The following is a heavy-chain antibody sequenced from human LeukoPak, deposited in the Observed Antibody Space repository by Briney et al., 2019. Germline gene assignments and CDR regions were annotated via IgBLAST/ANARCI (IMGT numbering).Heavy chain of an antibody. V-gene: IGHV4-59*01. Sequence: SETLSLTCTVSGGSINSYYWSWIRQPPGRGLEWIGHVFYTGTSNYNPSLKGRATISIDTSKNQFSLTLSPVTAADKAIYYCAREYTLYISGWFIDYWGQGTVVTVSS. J-gene: IGHJ4*02. CDR2: VFYTGTS. CDR3: AREYTLYISGWFIDY. D-gene: IGHD6-19*01. CDR1: GGSINSYY.